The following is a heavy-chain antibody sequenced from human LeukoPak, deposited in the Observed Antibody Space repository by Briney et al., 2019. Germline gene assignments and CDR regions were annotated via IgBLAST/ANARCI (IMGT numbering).Heavy chain of an antibody. CDR2: IYTSGST. V-gene: IGHV4-61*02. CDR1: GGSISSGSYY. J-gene: IGHJ4*02. CDR3: ARDTNFWSGYSYFDY. D-gene: IGHD3-3*01. Sequence: PSETLSLTCTVSGGSISSGSYYWSWIRQPARKGLEWIGRIYTSGSTNYNPSLKSRVTISVDTSKNQFSLKRSSVTAADTAVYYCARDTNFWSGYSYFDYWGQGTLVTVSS.